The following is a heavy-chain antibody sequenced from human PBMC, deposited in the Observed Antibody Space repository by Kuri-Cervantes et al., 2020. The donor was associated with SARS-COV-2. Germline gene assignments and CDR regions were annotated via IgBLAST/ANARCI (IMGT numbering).Heavy chain of an antibody. CDR3: AAGSQLGVGY. D-gene: IGHD6-6*01. CDR1: GGSFSGYY. J-gene: IGHJ4*02. Sequence: SQTLSLTCAVYGGSFSGYYWSWIRQPPGKGLERIGEINDSGSTNYNPSLKSRVTISVDTSKNQFSLKLSSVTAADTAVYYCAAGSQLGVGYWGQGTLVTVSS. V-gene: IGHV4-34*01. CDR2: INDSGST.